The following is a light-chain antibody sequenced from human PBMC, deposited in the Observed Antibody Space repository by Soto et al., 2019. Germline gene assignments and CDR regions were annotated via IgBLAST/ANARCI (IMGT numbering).Light chain of an antibody. CDR3: NSYSSTSFYV. Sequence: QSVLAQPASMSGSPGQSITIPCTGSGXDIATFNYVSWYQQYPGKAPKLLIYQVTSRASGVSHRFSGSKSGNTAALTISGLQPEDEAEYYCNSYSSTSFYVFGTGTKVTVL. J-gene: IGLJ1*01. CDR1: GXDIATFNY. CDR2: QVT. V-gene: IGLV2-14*01.